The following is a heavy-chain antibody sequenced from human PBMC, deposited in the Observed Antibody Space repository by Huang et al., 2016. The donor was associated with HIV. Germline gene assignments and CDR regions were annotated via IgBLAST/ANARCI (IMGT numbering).Heavy chain of an antibody. CDR3: VRGWYIAALPYFDY. CDR2: MNPNRGNT. CDR1: GYSFASYD. J-gene: IGHJ4*02. Sequence: QVQLVQSGAEVRKPGASVKVSCEASGYSFASYDINWVRQATGQGLEWRGWMNPNRGNTGYAQKFQGRGTMTRNTSISTAYMELSSLRSEDTAKYFCVRGWYIAALPYFDYWGQGTLVTVSS. V-gene: IGHV1-8*01. D-gene: IGHD6-6*01.